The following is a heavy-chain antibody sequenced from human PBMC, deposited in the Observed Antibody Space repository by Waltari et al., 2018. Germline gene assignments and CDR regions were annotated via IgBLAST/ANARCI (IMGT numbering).Heavy chain of an antibody. V-gene: IGHV4-34*01. CDR2: IKDGGVS. D-gene: IGHD3-10*01. CDR3: ARGRTSELWFGEFNY. J-gene: IGHJ4*02. Sequence: QAQLHLWGAGLLKPSETRSLMCTVDGWSFSEHCWSCIRQPPGKGLGWIGEIKDGGVSKYNPSLESRVTMSLDRSKNPFSLNLSSVTAADTAVYFCARGRTSELWFGEFNYWGPGTLVTVSS. CDR1: GWSFSEHC.